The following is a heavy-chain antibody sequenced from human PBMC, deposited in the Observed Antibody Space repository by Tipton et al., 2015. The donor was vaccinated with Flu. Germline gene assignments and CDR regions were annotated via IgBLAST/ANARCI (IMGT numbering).Heavy chain of an antibody. CDR3: ASFALRDFYFDY. D-gene: IGHD3-16*01. J-gene: IGHJ4*02. CDR1: GGSISSSSYY. Sequence: LSCTVSGGSISSSSYYWGWIRQPPGKGLEWIGSIYYSGSTYYNPSLKSRVTISVDTSKNQFSLKLSSVTAADTAVYYCASFALRDFYFDYWGQGTLVTVSS. CDR2: IYYSGST. V-gene: IGHV4-39*07.